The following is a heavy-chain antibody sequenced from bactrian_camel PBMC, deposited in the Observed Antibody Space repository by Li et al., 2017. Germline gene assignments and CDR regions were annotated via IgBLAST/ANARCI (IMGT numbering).Heavy chain of an antibody. CDR2: ISTRGTTT. V-gene: IGHV3S1*01. J-gene: IGHJ4*01. D-gene: IGHD2*01. Sequence: HVQLVESGGNLVQPGGSLRLSCGASGHTYSSYCMGWFRQAPGKGREWVAGISTRGTTTFVADSVKGRFTISRDNAKNTLYLQMISLKPEDSAMYYCAAYLSFAVVRGLVGVPSYWGRGPRSPSP. CDR1: GHTYSSYC.